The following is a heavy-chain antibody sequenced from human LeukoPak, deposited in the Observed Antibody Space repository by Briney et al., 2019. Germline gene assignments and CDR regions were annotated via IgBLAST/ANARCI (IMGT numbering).Heavy chain of an antibody. D-gene: IGHD4/OR15-4a*01. Sequence: PSETLSLTCTVSGGSISSRSYYWGWIRQPPGKGLEWIGTVYYSGGTYYYSDSPYYNSSLKSRVTISVDTSKNQFSLKLNSVTASDTAVYYCARHKMEAKVPYFLDHWGQGTLVTVSS. CDR1: GGSISSRSYY. V-gene: IGHV4-39*01. J-gene: IGHJ4*02. CDR2: VYYSGGTYYYSDSP. CDR3: ARHKMEAKVPYFLDH.